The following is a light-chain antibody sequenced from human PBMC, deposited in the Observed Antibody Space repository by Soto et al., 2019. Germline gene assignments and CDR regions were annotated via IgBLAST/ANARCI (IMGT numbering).Light chain of an antibody. J-gene: IGKJ3*01. V-gene: IGKV3-20*01. CDR1: QSVSNTY. CDR2: DAS. CDR3: QQYGSTAGLFT. Sequence: ETVLTQSPGTLSLSPGERATLSCRASQSVSNTYLAWYQQKPGQAPRLLISDASSRATGIPDRFSGSGSRTDFTLTITRLGPEDFAVYSCQQYGSTAGLFTFGPGTKVDIK.